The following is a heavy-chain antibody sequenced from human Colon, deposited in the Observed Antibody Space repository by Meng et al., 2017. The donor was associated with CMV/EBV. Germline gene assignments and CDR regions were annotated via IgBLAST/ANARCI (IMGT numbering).Heavy chain of an antibody. CDR2: ISTYNGNT. Sequence: ASVKVSCKASGYTFSNYGMSWVRQAPGQGLEWLGWISTYNGNTNYAQKFQGRVTLTTDTSTSTAYMELRSLRSDDTAVYYCARGALDCSGGSCYHREYYDYWGQGTLVTVSS. J-gene: IGHJ4*02. D-gene: IGHD2-15*01. V-gene: IGHV1-18*01. CDR3: ARGALDCSGGSCYHREYYDY. CDR1: GYTFSNYG.